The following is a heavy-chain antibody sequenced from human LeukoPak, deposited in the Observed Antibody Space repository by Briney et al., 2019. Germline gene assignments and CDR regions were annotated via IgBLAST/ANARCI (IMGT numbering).Heavy chain of an antibody. Sequence: ASVKVSCKVSRYTLTELSMHWVRQAPGKGLEWMGGFDPEDGETIYAQEFQGRVTMTEDTSTDTAYMELSSLRSEDTAVYYCATGLWLSVTRDYWGQGTLVTVSS. CDR2: FDPEDGET. CDR1: RYTLTELS. J-gene: IGHJ4*02. D-gene: IGHD4-17*01. V-gene: IGHV1-24*01. CDR3: ATGLWLSVTRDY.